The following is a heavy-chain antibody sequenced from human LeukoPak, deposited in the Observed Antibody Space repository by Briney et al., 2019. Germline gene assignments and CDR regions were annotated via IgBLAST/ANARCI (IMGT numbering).Heavy chain of an antibody. CDR2: ISSSSSTI. CDR1: GFTFSSYS. J-gene: IGHJ6*02. CDR3: ARHIAVAGYYYYGMDV. D-gene: IGHD6-19*01. Sequence: GGSLRLSCAASGFTFSSYSMNWVRQAPGKGLEWVSYISSSSSTIYYADSVKGRFTISRDNAKNSLYLQMNSLRDEDTAVYYCARHIAVAGYYYYGMDVWGQGTTVTVSS. V-gene: IGHV3-48*02.